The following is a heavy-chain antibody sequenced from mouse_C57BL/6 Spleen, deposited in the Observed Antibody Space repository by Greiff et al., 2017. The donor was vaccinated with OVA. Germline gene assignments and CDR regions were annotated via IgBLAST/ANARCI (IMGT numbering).Heavy chain of an antibody. V-gene: IGHV14-4*01. Sequence: VQLQQSGAELVRPGASVKLSCTASGFNIKDDYMHWVKQRPEQGLEWIGWIDPENGDTEYASKFQGKATITADTSSNTAYLQLSSLTSEDTAVYYCTLYDSWFAYWGQGTLVTVSA. J-gene: IGHJ3*01. CDR1: GFNIKDDY. CDR2: IDPENGDT. CDR3: TLYDSWFAY. D-gene: IGHD2-3*01.